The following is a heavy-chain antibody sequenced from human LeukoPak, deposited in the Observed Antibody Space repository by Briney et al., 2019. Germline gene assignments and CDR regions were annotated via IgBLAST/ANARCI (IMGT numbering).Heavy chain of an antibody. J-gene: IGHJ3*02. D-gene: IGHD3-22*01. CDR3: AKHIFLRVRSGSYWGAFDI. V-gene: IGHV3-43*02. CDR2: ISGDDGSI. CDR1: GFTFDVHA. Sequence: PGGSLRLSCATSGFTFDVHAMHWVRQAPGQGLEWVSLISGDDGSIYYADSVKGRFTISRDNSKNSLYLQMNSLATEATALYYCAKHIFLRVRSGSYWGAFDIWGQGTMVTVSS.